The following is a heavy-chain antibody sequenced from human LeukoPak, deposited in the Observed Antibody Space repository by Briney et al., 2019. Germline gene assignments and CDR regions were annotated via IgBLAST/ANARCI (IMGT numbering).Heavy chain of an antibody. Sequence: GASVKVSCKASGYTFTSYGISWVRQAPGQGLEWMGWISAYNGNTNYAQKLQGRVTMTTDTSTSTAYMELRSLRSDDTAVYYCARVSGSSWYLAYYYYYMDVWGKGTTVTISS. CDR3: ARVSGSSWYLAYYYYYMDV. CDR2: ISAYNGNT. J-gene: IGHJ6*03. D-gene: IGHD6-13*01. CDR1: GYTFTSYG. V-gene: IGHV1-18*01.